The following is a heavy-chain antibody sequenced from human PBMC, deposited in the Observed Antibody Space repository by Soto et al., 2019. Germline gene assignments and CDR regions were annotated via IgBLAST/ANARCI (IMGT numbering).Heavy chain of an antibody. CDR2: IYYSGAT. D-gene: IGHD5-12*01. Sequence: QLQLRESGPGLVQPSETLSLTCLVSGGSISSSTYYWGWIRKPHGKGLEWIGRIYYSGATYYNPSLRSRITISMDRSKNHFSLKLTSVTAADTAIYYCAPVGIGTTTVDYWGQGTLVTVSS. J-gene: IGHJ4*02. CDR3: APVGIGTTTVDY. V-gene: IGHV4-39*02. CDR1: GGSISSSTYY.